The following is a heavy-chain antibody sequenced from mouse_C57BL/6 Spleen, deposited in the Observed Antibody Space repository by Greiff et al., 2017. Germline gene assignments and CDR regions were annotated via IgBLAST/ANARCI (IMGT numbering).Heavy chain of an antibody. D-gene: IGHD2-4*01. CDR3: TRWDYDVGAY. V-gene: IGHV1-15*01. CDR2: IDPETGGT. J-gene: IGHJ3*01. Sequence: QVQLKQSGAELVRPGASVTLSCKASGYTFTDYELHWVKQTPVHGLEWIGAIDPETGGTAYNQKFKGQAILTADKSSSTAYMELRSLTSEDSAVYYCTRWDYDVGAYWGQGTLVTVSA. CDR1: GYTFTDYE.